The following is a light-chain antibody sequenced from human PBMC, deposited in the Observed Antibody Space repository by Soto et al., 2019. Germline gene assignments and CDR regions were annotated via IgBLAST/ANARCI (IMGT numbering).Light chain of an antibody. V-gene: IGKV3-20*01. CDR3: QQSYSTLQT. CDR2: GAS. CDR1: QSFTSNY. J-gene: IGKJ1*01. Sequence: EIVLTQSPGTLSLSPGERATLSCGVSQSFTSNYLAWYQQKPGQAPRLLIYGASSRATGIPDRFSGSGSGTDFTLTISRLEPEDFATYYCQQSYSTLQTFGQGTKVDIK.